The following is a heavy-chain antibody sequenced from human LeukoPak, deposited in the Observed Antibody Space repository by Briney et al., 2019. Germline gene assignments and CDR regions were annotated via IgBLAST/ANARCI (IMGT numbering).Heavy chain of an antibody. Sequence: PGGSLRLSCVASEFTFSDHWMTWVRQAPGKGLEWVADINKDGTKKNQVDSVKGRFTISRDNAKNSLYLQMNSLRAEDTAVYYCGSMIREGEDYWGQGTLVTVSS. CDR3: GSMIREGEDY. CDR1: EFTFSDHW. V-gene: IGHV3-7*01. D-gene: IGHD3-10*01. J-gene: IGHJ4*02. CDR2: INKDGTKK.